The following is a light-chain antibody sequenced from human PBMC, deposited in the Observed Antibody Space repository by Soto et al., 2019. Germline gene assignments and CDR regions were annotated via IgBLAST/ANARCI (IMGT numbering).Light chain of an antibody. CDR1: SYNIGSNY. J-gene: IGLJ2*01. V-gene: IGLV1-47*02. CDR2: SNN. Sequence: QSVLTQPPSASGTPGQRVTISCSGSSYNIGSNYVYWYQQLPGTAPKLLIYSNNQRPSVVPDRFSGSKSGTSASLAISGLRSEDEADYYCAAWDDSLSGVVFGGGTKLTVL. CDR3: AAWDDSLSGVV.